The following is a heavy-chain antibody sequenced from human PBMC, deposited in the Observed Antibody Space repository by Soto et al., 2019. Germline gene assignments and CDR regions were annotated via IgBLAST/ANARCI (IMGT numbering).Heavy chain of an antibody. CDR3: ARDNSGDFWSGYSHYYFDY. J-gene: IGHJ4*02. CDR1: GYTLTSYG. Sequence: ASVKVSCKASGYTLTSYGISWVRQAPGQGLEWMGWISAYSGKANYAQKLQGRVTMTTDTSTRTAYMELRSLRSDDTAVYFRARDNSGDFWSGYSHYYFDYWGQGALVTVSS. CDR2: ISAYSGKA. V-gene: IGHV1-18*01. D-gene: IGHD3-3*01.